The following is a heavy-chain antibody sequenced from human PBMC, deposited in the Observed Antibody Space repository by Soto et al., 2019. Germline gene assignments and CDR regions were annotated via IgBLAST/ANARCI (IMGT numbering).Heavy chain of an antibody. D-gene: IGHD3-10*01. CDR3: AREGSVSSSDYYAYYYGMDV. CDR1: GFTFSNYD. J-gene: IGHJ6*02. V-gene: IGHV3-48*03. Sequence: LRLSCAASGFTFSNYDINWVRQAPGKGPEWISHISSSGGIIYYADSVKGRFTISRDNAKNSLYLQMNSLRGEDTAVYYCAREGSVSSSDYYAYYYGMDVWGQGTTVTVSS. CDR2: ISSSGGII.